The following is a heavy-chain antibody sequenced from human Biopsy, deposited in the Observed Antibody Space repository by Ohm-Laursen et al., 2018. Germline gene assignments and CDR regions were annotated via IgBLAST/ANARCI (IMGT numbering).Heavy chain of an antibody. CDR3: ARDSRGGHLNTTLITGKNLDS. CDR2: IYYTGST. Sequence: SQTLSLTCAVSRDSISNYYWTWIRQSPGKALEWIGYIYYTGSTNYNPPVKSRVTTSVDTSKNQFSLKLNSVTAADTAVYFRARDSRGGHLNTTLITGKNLDSWGQGILVTVSS. D-gene: IGHD3-16*01. J-gene: IGHJ4*02. V-gene: IGHV4-59*01. CDR1: RDSISNYY.